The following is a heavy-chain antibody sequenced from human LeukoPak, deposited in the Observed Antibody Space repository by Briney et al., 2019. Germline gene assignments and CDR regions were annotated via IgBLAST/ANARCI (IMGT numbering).Heavy chain of an antibody. CDR2: ISYDGSNK. Sequence: GGSLRLSCAASGFTFSSYAMHWVRQAPGKGQEWVAVISYDGSNKYYADSVKGRFTISRDNSKNTLYLEMNSLRVEDTAVYYCAVEKHDSPDYWGQGTLVTVSS. CDR1: GFTFSSYA. CDR3: AVEKHDSPDY. D-gene: IGHD3-22*01. J-gene: IGHJ4*02. V-gene: IGHV3-30-3*01.